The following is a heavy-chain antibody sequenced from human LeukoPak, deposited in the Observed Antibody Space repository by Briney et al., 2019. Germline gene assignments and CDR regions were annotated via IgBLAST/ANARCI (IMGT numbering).Heavy chain of an antibody. CDR2: INPKTGNP. CDR1: GYTFTSYA. V-gene: IGHV7-4-1*02. CDR3: ARSGFWTDHSAFDI. D-gene: IGHD3/OR15-3a*01. Sequence: GASVKVSCKASGYTFTSYAMNWVRQAPGQGLEWMGWINPKTGNPTYAQGFTGRFVFSLDTSVTTAYLQISSLKDEDTAVYYCARSGFWTDHSAFDIWGQGTMVTVSS. J-gene: IGHJ3*02.